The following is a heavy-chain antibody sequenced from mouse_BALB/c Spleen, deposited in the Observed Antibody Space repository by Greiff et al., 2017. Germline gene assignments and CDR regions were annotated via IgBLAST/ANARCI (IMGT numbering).Heavy chain of an antibody. CDR2: ISNLAYSI. CDR1: GFTFSDYG. CDR3: ARDAGWSYAMDY. D-gene: IGHD2-3*01. Sequence: EVMLVESGGGLVQPGGSRKLSCAASGFTFSDYGMAWVRQAPGKGPEWVAFISNLAYSIYYADTVTGRFTISRENAKNTLYLEMSSLRSEDTAMYYCARDAGWSYAMDYWGQGTSVTVSS. V-gene: IGHV5-15*02. J-gene: IGHJ4*01.